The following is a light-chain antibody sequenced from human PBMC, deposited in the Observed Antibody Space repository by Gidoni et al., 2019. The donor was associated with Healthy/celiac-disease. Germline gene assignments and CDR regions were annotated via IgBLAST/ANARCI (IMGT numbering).Light chain of an antibody. CDR3: QQYGSSPRT. CDR1: QSVSSSY. J-gene: IGKJ1*01. Sequence: LFLTQSPGTLSLSPGERATLSCRASQSVSSSYLAWYQQKPGQAPRLLIYGASSRATGIPDRFSGSGSGTDFTLTISRLEPEDFAVYYCQQYGSSPRTFGQGTKVEIK. CDR2: GAS. V-gene: IGKV3-20*01.